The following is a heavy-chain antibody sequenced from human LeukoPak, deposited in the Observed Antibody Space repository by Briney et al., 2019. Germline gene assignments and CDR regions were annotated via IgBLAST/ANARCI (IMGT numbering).Heavy chain of an antibody. Sequence: GESLKISCKGSGYSFTNYHIAWVRQMPGKGLEWMGIIYPGDSDTRYSPSFQGQDTISADKSISTAYLQWSSLKASDTAMYYCARHQWYSSGWTIDYWGQGTLVTVSS. J-gene: IGHJ4*02. D-gene: IGHD6-19*01. CDR2: IYPGDSDT. CDR3: ARHQWYSSGWTIDY. V-gene: IGHV5-51*01. CDR1: GYSFTNYH.